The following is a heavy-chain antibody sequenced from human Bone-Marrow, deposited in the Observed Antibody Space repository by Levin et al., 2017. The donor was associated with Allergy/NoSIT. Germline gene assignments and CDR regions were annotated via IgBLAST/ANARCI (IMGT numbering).Heavy chain of an antibody. CDR3: ARDRGFGDYDFYY. J-gene: IGHJ4*02. CDR2: IKSKTDGGTT. V-gene: IGHV3-15*01. CDR1: GFTFSNAW. Sequence: GGSLRLSCAASGFTFSNAWMSWVRQAPGKGLEWVGRIKSKTDGGTTDYAAPVKGRFTISRDNAKNSVYLQLNGLRTEDTAVYYCARDRGFGDYDFYYWGQGTLVTVSS. D-gene: IGHD4-17*01.